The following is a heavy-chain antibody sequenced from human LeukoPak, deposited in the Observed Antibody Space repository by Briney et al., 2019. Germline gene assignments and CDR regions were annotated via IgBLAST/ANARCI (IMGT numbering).Heavy chain of an antibody. CDR3: AREGPKVDY. Sequence: SETLSLTCTVSGGSISSYYWSWIRQPPGKGLEWIGEINHSGSTNYNPSLKSRVTISVDTSKNQFSLKLSSVTAADTAVYYCAREGPKVDYWGQGTLVTVSS. V-gene: IGHV4-34*01. CDR2: INHSGST. CDR1: GGSISSYY. J-gene: IGHJ4*02.